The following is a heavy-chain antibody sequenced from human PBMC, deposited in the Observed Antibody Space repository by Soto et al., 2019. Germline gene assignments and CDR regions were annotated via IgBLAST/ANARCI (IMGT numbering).Heavy chain of an antibody. Sequence: SETLSLTCTVSGGSISGYYWSWIRQPPGKGLEWIGYMYDSANRNYNPSLKSRVTISVDKSKNQFSLKLSSVTAADTAVYYCARAGSSSGYFDYWGQGTLVTVSS. CDR1: GGSISGYY. J-gene: IGHJ4*02. D-gene: IGHD6-6*01. V-gene: IGHV4-59*12. CDR3: ARAGSSSGYFDY. CDR2: MYDSANR.